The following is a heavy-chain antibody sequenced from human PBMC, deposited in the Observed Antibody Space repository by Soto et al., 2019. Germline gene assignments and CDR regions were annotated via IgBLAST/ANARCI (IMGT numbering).Heavy chain of an antibody. V-gene: IGHV3-30*18. CDR1: GFTFSSYG. Sequence: QVQLVESGGGVVQPGRSLRLSCAASGFTFSSYGMHWVRQAPGKGLEWVAVISYDGSNKYYADSVKGRFTISRDNSKNTLYLQMNSLRAEDTAVYYCAKDLVVAGDPNDYYYYYGMDVWGQGTTVTVSS. J-gene: IGHJ6*02. CDR3: AKDLVVAGDPNDYYYYYGMDV. CDR2: ISYDGSNK. D-gene: IGHD2-21*01.